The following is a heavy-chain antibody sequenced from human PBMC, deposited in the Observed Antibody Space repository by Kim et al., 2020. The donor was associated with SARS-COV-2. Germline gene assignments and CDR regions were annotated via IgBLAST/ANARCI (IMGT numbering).Heavy chain of an antibody. D-gene: IGHD6-6*01. Sequence: LKSRVTISVDTSKNQFSLKLSSVTAADTAVYYCARHPLTVTQLVGGAFDIWGQGTMVTVSS. J-gene: IGHJ3*02. V-gene: IGHV4-39*01. CDR3: ARHPLTVTQLVGGAFDI.